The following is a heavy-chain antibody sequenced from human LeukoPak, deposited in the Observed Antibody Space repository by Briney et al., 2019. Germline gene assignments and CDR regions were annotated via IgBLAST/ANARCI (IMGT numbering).Heavy chain of an antibody. V-gene: IGHV4-39*01. J-gene: IGHJ5*02. CDR2: INHSGST. D-gene: IGHD3-3*01. CDR3: ARHIDKTTIFGVATKHASNWFDP. CDR1: GGSISSSRYY. Sequence: SETLSLTCTVSGGSISSSRYYWGWIRQPPGKGLEWIGEINHSGSTNYNPSLKSRVTISVDTSKNQFSLKLSSVTAADTAVYDCARHIDKTTIFGVATKHASNWFDPWGQGTLVTVSS.